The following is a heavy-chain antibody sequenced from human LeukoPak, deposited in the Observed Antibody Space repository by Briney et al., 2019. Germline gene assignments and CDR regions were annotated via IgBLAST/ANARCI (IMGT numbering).Heavy chain of an antibody. CDR3: ARGDCSGGICYSDSAFDI. J-gene: IGHJ3*02. V-gene: IGHV6-1*01. CDR2: TFYRSKWFN. D-gene: IGHD2-15*01. CDR1: GDSVSMNSTT. Sequence: SQTLSLTCAISGDSVSMNSTTWSWLRQSPSRGLEWLGRTFYRSKWFNEYTSSVKSRISIKPDTSKNQFSLQLNSVTPEDTAVYYCARGDCSGGICYSDSAFDIWGQGTMVTASS.